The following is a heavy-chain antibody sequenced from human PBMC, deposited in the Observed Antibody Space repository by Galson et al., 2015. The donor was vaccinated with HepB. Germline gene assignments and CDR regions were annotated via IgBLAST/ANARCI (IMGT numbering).Heavy chain of an antibody. D-gene: IGHD3-16*01. J-gene: IGHJ4*02. V-gene: IGHV3-15*01. CDR3: TTVTWMSTFDD. Sequence: SLRLSCAGSGFPFSNAWMTWVRQAPGKGLEWVGRIKTGGTTDYAEPMKGRFTILRDDSKSTLHLQMDSLKSEDTAVYYCTTVTWMSTFDDWGQGTLVTVSS. CDR1: GFPFSNAW. CDR2: IKTGGTT.